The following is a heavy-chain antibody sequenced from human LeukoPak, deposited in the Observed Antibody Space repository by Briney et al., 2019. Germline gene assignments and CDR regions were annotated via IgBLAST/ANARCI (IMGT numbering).Heavy chain of an antibody. CDR1: GYTFTSYD. V-gene: IGHV1-8*01. CDR2: MNPNSGNT. CDR3: ARGVWWQNLFYGMDV. Sequence: ASVKVSCKASGYTFTSYDISWVRQATGQGLEWMEWMNPNSGNTGYAQKFQGRVTMTRNTSISTAYMELSSLRSEDTAVYYCARGVWWQNLFYGMDVWGQGTTVTVSS. J-gene: IGHJ6*02. D-gene: IGHD2-8*02.